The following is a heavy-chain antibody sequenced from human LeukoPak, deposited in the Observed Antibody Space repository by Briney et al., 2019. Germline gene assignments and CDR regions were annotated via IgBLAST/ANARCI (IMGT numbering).Heavy chain of an antibody. CDR2: ITPIFGTA. V-gene: IGHV1-69*13. J-gene: IGHJ4*02. CDR3: ARVWLAETPVVTPYNY. Sequence: SVRVSCKASGGTFRSNAISWVRQAPGQGLEWMGGITPIFGTANYAQKFQGRVTITAVESMSTAYMELSSLRSEDTAVYYCARVWLAETPVVTPYNYWGQGTLVTVSS. D-gene: IGHD4-23*01. CDR1: GGTFRSNA.